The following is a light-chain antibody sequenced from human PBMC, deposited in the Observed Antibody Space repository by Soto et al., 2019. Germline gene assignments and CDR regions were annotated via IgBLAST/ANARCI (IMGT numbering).Light chain of an antibody. CDR1: QSVSSSY. CDR2: GAY. CDR3: QQYGSSPPIT. Sequence: VLTQSPGTLSLSPGESATLSCRGSQSVSSSYLAWYQQKPGQAPRLLIYGAYSRATGIPDRFSGSGSGTDFTLTISRLEPEDFAVYYCQQYGSSPPITCGQGTRLEIK. V-gene: IGKV3-20*01. J-gene: IGKJ5*01.